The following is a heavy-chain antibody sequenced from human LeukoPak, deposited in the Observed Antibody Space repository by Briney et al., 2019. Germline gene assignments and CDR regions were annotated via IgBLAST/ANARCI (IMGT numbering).Heavy chain of an antibody. CDR2: ISLNGGDT. J-gene: IGHJ4*02. Sequence: GRSLRLSCAASGFTFSSFAMHWVRQAPGKGLEWVAVISLNGGDTNYAGSVKGRFTISRDNSKNTLYLQMNSLRAEDTAVYYCAGDPTTRSNRAQFYSDYWGQGTLVIVSS. V-gene: IGHV3-30*04. CDR1: GFTFSSFA. D-gene: IGHD4-17*01. CDR3: AGDPTTRSNRAQFYSDY.